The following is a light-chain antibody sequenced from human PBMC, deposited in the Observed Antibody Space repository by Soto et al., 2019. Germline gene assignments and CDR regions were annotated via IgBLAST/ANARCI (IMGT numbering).Light chain of an antibody. J-gene: IGKJ5*01. V-gene: IGKV3-15*01. CDR2: GAS. CDR1: QSVSSN. CDR3: PQYNNWPPIT. Sequence: ERVMTQSPATLSVSPGERATLSCRASQSVSSNLAWYQQKPGQAPRLLIYGASTRATGIPARFSGSGSGTEFTLTISSLQSEDFAIYYCPQYNNWPPITFGQGTRLEIK.